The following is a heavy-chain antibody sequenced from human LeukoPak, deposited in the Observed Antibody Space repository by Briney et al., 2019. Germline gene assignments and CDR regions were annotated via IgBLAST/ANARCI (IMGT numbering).Heavy chain of an antibody. CDR2: IYTSGST. Sequence: SETLSLTCAVSGGSIRSYYWSWIRQPAGKGLEWIGRIYTSGSTNYNPSLKSRVTISEDTSKNQFSLKLSSVTAADTAVYYCARGCRDGYSNYWYFDLWGRGTLVTVSS. CDR1: GGSIRSYY. D-gene: IGHD5-24*01. CDR3: ARGCRDGYSNYWYFDL. J-gene: IGHJ2*01. V-gene: IGHV4-4*07.